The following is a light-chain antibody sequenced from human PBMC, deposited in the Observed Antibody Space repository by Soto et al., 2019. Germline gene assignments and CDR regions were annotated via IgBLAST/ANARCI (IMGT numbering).Light chain of an antibody. V-gene: IGKV3-11*01. CDR2: DAS. Sequence: EIDFTQSPATLALSPGETATLSCRASHNVDKFLALYQQRPGQAPRLLIFDASNRAPGVPVRSSGSGSGTVFTLTIGSLEPEDSAVYFCQQRKNWLPITFGQGTRLEIK. J-gene: IGKJ5*01. CDR1: HNVDKF. CDR3: QQRKNWLPIT.